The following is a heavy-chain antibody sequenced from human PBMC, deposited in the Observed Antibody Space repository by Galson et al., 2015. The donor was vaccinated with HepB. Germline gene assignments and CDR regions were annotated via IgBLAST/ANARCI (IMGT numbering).Heavy chain of an antibody. CDR1: GYTFTGYY. V-gene: IGHV1-2*04. CDR2: INPNSGGT. J-gene: IGHJ3*02. CDR3: ARNTLGEPGIAVAGLPDAFDI. Sequence: SVKVSCKASGYTFTGYYMHWVRQAPGQGLEWMGWINPNSGGTNYAQKFQGWVTMTRDTYISTAYMELSRLRSDDTAVYYCARNTLGEPGIAVAGLPDAFDIWGQGTMVTVSS. D-gene: IGHD6-19*01.